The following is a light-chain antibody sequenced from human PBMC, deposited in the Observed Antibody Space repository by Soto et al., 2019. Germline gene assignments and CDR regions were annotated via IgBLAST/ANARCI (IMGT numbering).Light chain of an antibody. Sequence: SYELTQPPSVSVAPGQTAKITRGGNNIGSQSVHWYQQKPGQAPVLVVYDGSDRPSGIPERISGSNSGNTATLTISRVEAGDEADYYCQVWDRSSFWVFGGGTKLTVL. J-gene: IGLJ3*02. CDR2: DGS. V-gene: IGLV3-21*02. CDR1: NIGSQS. CDR3: QVWDRSSFWV.